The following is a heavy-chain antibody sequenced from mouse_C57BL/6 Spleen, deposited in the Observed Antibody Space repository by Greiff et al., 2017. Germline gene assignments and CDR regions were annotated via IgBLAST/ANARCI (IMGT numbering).Heavy chain of an antibody. V-gene: IGHV1-55*01. CDR3: ARTGSSWYFDV. J-gene: IGHJ1*03. CDR1: GSTFTSYW. CDR2: IYPGSGST. Sequence: QVQLQQPGAELVKPGASVQMSCKASGSTFTSYWITGGKQRLGQGLEWIGDIYPGSGSTNYNEKFKSKATLTVYTSSSTAYRQLSSLTSEDSAVYYCARTGSSWYFDVWGTGTTVTVSS. D-gene: IGHD1-1*01.